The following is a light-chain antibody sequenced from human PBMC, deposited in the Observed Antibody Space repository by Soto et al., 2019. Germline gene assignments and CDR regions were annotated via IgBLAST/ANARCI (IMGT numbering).Light chain of an antibody. CDR2: LNSDGSH. CDR3: YNWGTGIVV. J-gene: IGLJ2*01. CDR1: SGHSSYV. Sequence: QPVLTQSPSASASLGASVKLTCTLSSGHSSYVITWHQQQPEEGPRYLMKLNSDGSHTKGDGIPDRSSGSSSGAERYLTISSLQSEDEADYYCYNWGTGIVVFGGGTKLTVL. V-gene: IGLV4-69*01.